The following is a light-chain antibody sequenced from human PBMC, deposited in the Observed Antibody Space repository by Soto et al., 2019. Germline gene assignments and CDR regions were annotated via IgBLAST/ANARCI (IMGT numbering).Light chain of an antibody. J-gene: IGKJ1*01. Sequence: DIQVTQSPSSLSASIGDRVTITCRASQSVHAFLNWYQQKPGKAPKLLIYAGSTLQSGVPSRFSGSRSGTEFTLTISSLQPDHFATYYCQQGFSSPPTFGQGTKVDI. V-gene: IGKV1-39*01. CDR2: AGS. CDR3: QQGFSSPPT. CDR1: QSVHAF.